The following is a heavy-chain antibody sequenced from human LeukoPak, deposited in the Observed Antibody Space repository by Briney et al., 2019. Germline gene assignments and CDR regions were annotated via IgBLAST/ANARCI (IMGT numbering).Heavy chain of an antibody. Sequence: GRSLRLSCAASGFTFSSYAMHWVRQAPGKGLEWVAVISYDGSNKYYADSVKGRFTISRDNSKNTLYLQMNSLRAEDTAVYYCARDGTGIYCSSTSCYGHFDYWGQGTLVTVSS. J-gene: IGHJ4*02. D-gene: IGHD2-2*01. CDR2: ISYDGSNK. V-gene: IGHV3-30-3*01. CDR1: GFTFSSYA. CDR3: ARDGTGIYCSSTSCYGHFDY.